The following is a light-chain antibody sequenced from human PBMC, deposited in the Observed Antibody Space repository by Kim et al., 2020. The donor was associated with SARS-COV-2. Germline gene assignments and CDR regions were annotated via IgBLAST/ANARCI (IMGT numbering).Light chain of an antibody. J-gene: IGKJ3*01. CDR3: QQSYNPPLT. V-gene: IGKV1-39*01. Sequence: ASVTDRITRTCRARQIISSILNWYQQKPGRPPELLIFAASNLQGSVPSRFSGAGSGTDFTLTISSLQPEDFAIFYCQQSYNPPLTFGPGTKVDVK. CDR1: QIISSI. CDR2: AAS.